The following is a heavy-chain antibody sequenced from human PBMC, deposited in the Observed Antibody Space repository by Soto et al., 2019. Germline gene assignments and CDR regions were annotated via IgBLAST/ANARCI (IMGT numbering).Heavy chain of an antibody. CDR3: ARTSVNWGSRGLVDY. V-gene: IGHV2-5*02. CDR2: LYWDDDK. Sequence: KESGPTLVKPPQTLTLTCTFSGFSLSTSGVGVGWIRQPPGKALEWLAFLYWDDDKRYSPSLTSRLTITKDTSKNQVLLTMTNMDPVDTATYYCARTSVNWGSRGLVDYWGQGTLVTVAS. D-gene: IGHD7-27*01. J-gene: IGHJ4*02. CDR1: GFSLSTSGVG.